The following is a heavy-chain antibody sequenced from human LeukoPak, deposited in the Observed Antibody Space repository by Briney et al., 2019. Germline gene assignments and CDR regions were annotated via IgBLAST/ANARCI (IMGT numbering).Heavy chain of an antibody. CDR3: ARHQLRGFLDDN. CDR2: IYYSGTT. D-gene: IGHD3-10*01. J-gene: IGHJ4*02. V-gene: IGHV4-59*08. Sequence: SETLSLTCTVSGGSISSDYWSWIRQPPGKGLEWIGCIYYSGTTNYNPSLQSRVSISIDTSKKQFSLKLTSVTAADTAVYYCARHQLRGFLDDNWGQGTLVTVS. CDR1: GGSISSDY.